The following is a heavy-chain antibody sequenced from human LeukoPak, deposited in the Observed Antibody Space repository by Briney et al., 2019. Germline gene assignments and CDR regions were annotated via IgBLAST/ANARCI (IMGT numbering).Heavy chain of an antibody. CDR2: IYSGGST. CDR3: ARGPLRFLTDV. Sequence: GGSLRLSCAASGFTFSSNYMSWVRQAPGKGLEWVSVIYSGGSTYYADPVKGRFTISRDNSKNTLYLQMNSLRAEDTAVYYCARGPLRFLTDVWGQGTTVTVSS. J-gene: IGHJ6*02. V-gene: IGHV3-66*01. CDR1: GFTFSSNY. D-gene: IGHD3-3*01.